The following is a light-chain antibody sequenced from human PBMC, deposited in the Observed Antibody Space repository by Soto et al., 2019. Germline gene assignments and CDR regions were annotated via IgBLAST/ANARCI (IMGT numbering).Light chain of an antibody. J-gene: IGKJ1*01. V-gene: IGKV1-5*03. CDR3: QQYNCYST. CDR1: QSIRSW. Sequence: DIQMTQSPSPLSASVGDRVTITCRASQSIRSWLAWYQQKPGKAPKVLIYKASSLGSGVPSMFSRSGAATDVNLTIISLQRDDVADDAYQQYNCYSTFGQGTEVEIK. CDR2: KAS.